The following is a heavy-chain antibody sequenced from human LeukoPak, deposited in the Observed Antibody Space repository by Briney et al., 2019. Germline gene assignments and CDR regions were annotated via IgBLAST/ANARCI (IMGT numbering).Heavy chain of an antibody. CDR3: ARDRGYDGRIDY. CDR1: GGSISSYY. D-gene: IGHD5-12*01. V-gene: IGHV4-59*01. CDR2: IYYSGST. Sequence: PSETLSLTCTVSGGSISSYYWSWIRQPPGKGLEWIGYIYYSGSTNYNPSLKSRVTISVDTSKNQFSLKLSSVNAADTAVYYCARDRGYDGRIDYWGQGTLVTVSS. J-gene: IGHJ4*02.